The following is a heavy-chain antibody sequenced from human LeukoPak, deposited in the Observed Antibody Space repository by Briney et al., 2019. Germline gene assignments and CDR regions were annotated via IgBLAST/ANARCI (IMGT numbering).Heavy chain of an antibody. V-gene: IGHV3-23*01. D-gene: IGHD3-22*01. J-gene: IGHJ4*02. Sequence: GESLRLSCAASGFTFSSYAMSWVRQAPGKGLEWVSAVSGSGGSTYYADSVKGRFTISRDNSKNTLYPQMNSLRAEDTAVYYCASTGARYYYDSSGYYSFDYWGQGTLVTVSS. CDR2: VSGSGGST. CDR1: GFTFSSYA. CDR3: ASTGARYYYDSSGYYSFDY.